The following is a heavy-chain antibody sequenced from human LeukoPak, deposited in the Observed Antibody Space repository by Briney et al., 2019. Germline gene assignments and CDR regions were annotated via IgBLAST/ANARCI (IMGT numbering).Heavy chain of an antibody. CDR3: ASTPFYDYVWGSYRYRGLFDN. J-gene: IGHJ4*02. V-gene: IGHV3-23*01. CDR2: ICGSGGCT. Sequence: GGSLRLSCAASGFTFSTYAMSWVRQAPGRGLEWVSGICGSGGCTYYADSVKGRFTISRDNSKNTLYLQMNSLRVEDTAVYYCASTPFYDYVWGSYRYRGLFDNWGQGTLVSVST. D-gene: IGHD3-16*02. CDR1: GFTFSTYA.